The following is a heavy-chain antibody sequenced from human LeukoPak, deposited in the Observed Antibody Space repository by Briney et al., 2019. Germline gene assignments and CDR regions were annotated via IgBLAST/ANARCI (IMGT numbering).Heavy chain of an antibody. CDR1: GYTFTDYY. J-gene: IGHJ4*02. CDR3: AREEKYYYDSSGYLD. Sequence: ASVKVSCKTPGYTFTDYYMHWVRQAPGQGLEWMGRINPNSGDTNYAQKFQGRITMTRDTSISTAYMELTRLRSDDAAVYYCAREEKYYYDSSGYLDWGQGTLVTVSS. CDR2: INPNSGDT. V-gene: IGHV1-2*06. D-gene: IGHD3-22*01.